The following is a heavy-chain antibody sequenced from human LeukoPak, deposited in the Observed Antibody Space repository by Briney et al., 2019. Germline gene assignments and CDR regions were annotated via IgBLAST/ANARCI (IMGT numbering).Heavy chain of an antibody. V-gene: IGHV3-7*04. CDR2: IKEDGSEK. CDR3: ARGVDV. J-gene: IGHJ6*02. CDR1: GFTFNSYW. Sequence: PGGSLRLSCAASGFTFNSYWMNWVRQAPGKGLEWVANIKEDGSEKYYVDFVKGRFTISRDNAKNSLYLQMNGLRAEDTAVYYCARGVDVWGQGTTVTVS.